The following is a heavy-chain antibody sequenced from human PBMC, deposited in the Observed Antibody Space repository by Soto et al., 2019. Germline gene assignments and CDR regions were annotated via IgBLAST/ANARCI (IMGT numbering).Heavy chain of an antibody. CDR3: ARGHYYYGMDV. CDR1: NGSVSSGTCS. CDR2: IYYSGTT. Sequence: SETLSLTCTVSNGSVSSGTCSWSWVRQPPGKGLEWIGYIYYSGTTYYAPPLKSRLTMSMDRANDHFSLNLTSVTAADTAVYFCARGHYYYGMDVWGQGITVTVS. J-gene: IGHJ6*02. V-gene: IGHV4-30-2*01.